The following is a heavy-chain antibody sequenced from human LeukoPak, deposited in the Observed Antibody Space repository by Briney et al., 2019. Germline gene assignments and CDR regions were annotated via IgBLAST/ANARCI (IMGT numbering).Heavy chain of an antibody. CDR2: ISSSSSYI. J-gene: IGHJ4*02. CDR1: GFTFSSYS. V-gene: IGHV3-21*01. Sequence: GGSLRLSCAASGFTFSSYSMNWVRQAPGKGLEWVSSISSSSSYIYYADSVKGRFTISRDNAKNSLYLQMNSLRAEDTAVYYCARGGYGYGGTFYWGQGTLVTVSS. CDR3: ARGGYGYGGTFY. D-gene: IGHD5-18*01.